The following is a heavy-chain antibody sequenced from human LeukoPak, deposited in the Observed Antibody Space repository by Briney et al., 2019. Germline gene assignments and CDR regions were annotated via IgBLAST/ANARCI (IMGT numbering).Heavy chain of an antibody. CDR3: ARGKGIAAV. V-gene: IGHV4-61*01. J-gene: IGHJ4*02. CDR2: IYYSGST. Sequence: SETLSLTCTVSGGSVSSGSYYWSWIRQPPGKGLEWTGYIYYSGSTNYNPSLKSRVTISVDTSKNQFSLKLSSVTAADTAVYYCARGKGIAAVWGQGTLVTVSS. D-gene: IGHD6-13*01. CDR1: GGSVSSGSYY.